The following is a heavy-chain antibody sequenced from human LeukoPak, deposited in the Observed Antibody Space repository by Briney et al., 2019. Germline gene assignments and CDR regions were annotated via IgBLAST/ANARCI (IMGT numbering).Heavy chain of an antibody. CDR1: GFTFSSYA. D-gene: IGHD4-11*01. CDR2: ISGSGGST. Sequence: GGSLRLSCAASGFTFSSYAMNWVRQAPGKGLEWVSSISGSGGSTYYADSVKGRFTISRDNSKNTLYLQMNSLRADDTALYYWAIPPTVTSFHYWGQGNLVTVSS. CDR3: AIPPTVTSFHY. J-gene: IGHJ4*02. V-gene: IGHV3-23*01.